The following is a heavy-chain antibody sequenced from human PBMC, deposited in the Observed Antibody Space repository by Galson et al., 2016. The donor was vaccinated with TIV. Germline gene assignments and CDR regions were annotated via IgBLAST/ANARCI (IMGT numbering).Heavy chain of an antibody. V-gene: IGHV3-23*01. CDR1: GFTFNIYA. CDR3: VKSAGARRENYYLDQ. CDR2: ISAGGERT. D-gene: IGHD3-10*01. J-gene: IGHJ4*02. Sequence: SLRLSCAASGFTFNIYAMGWVRQAPGKGLEWVSRISAGGERTYYADSVKGRFTISSDNSKNSLYLQMNGLRAEDTAVYHCVKSAGARRENYYLDQWGQGTRVTVSS.